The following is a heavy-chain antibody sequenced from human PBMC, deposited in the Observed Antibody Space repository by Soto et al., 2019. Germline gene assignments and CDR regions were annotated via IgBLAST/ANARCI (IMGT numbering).Heavy chain of an antibody. CDR2: ISWNSGSI. CDR1: GFTFDDYA. CDR3: AKDIEGYYYYMDV. J-gene: IGHJ6*03. V-gene: IGHV3-9*01. Sequence: GGSLRLSCAASGFTFDDYAMHWVRQAPGKGLEWVSGISWNSGSIGYADSVKGRFTIPRDDAKNSLYLQMNSLRAEDTALYYCAKDIEGYYYYMDVWGKGTTVTVSS.